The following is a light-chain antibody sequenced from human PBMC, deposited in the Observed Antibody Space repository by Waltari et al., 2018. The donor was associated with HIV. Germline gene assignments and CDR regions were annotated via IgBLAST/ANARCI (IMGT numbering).Light chain of an antibody. CDR3: QQVNGYPLT. J-gene: IGKJ4*01. CDR2: ATS. V-gene: IGKV1-9*01. CDR1: QNIYSY. Sequence: DIQLTQSPSFLSASIGDRVTITCRASQNIYSYLVWYQQKPGRAPQVLIYATSTLQSGVPSRFSGSGSGTEFALTITNLQPDDFATDYCQQVNGYPLTFGGGTKVEIK.